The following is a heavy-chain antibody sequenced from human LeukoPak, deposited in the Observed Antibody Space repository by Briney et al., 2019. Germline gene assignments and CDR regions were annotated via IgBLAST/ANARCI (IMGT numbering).Heavy chain of an antibody. Sequence: GASVKVSCKASGYTFTGYYMHWVRQAPGQGLEWMGWINPNSGGTNYAQKFQGRVTMTRDTSISTAYMELSRPRSDDTAVYYCARDWGADYGDYLDWFDPWGQGTLVTVSS. CDR2: INPNSGGT. CDR1: GYTFTGYY. CDR3: ARDWGADYGDYLDWFDP. J-gene: IGHJ5*02. D-gene: IGHD4-17*01. V-gene: IGHV1-2*02.